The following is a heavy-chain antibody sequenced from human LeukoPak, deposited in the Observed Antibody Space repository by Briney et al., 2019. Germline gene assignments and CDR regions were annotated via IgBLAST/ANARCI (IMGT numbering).Heavy chain of an antibody. V-gene: IGHV3-49*03. CDR3: ARRDQLLSPDY. J-gene: IGHJ4*02. Sequence: PGGSLRLSCTASGFTFGDYVMSWFRQAPGKGLEWVGFIRSKAYGGTTEYAASVKGRFTISRDDSKSIAYLQMNSLKTEDTAVYYCARRDQLLSPDYWGQGTLVTVSS. CDR1: GFTFGDYV. CDR2: IRSKAYGGTT. D-gene: IGHD2-2*01.